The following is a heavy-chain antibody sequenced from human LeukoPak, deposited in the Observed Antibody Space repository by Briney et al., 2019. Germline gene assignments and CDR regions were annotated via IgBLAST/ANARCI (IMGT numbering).Heavy chain of an antibody. CDR1: GFTLSNYW. D-gene: IGHD4-17*01. V-gene: IGHV3-74*01. J-gene: IGHJ4*02. CDR2: INRDGSST. Sequence: PGRCLRLSCAASGFTLSNYWMHWVRRAPGKGLVWVSRINRDGSSTSYADSVKGRFTISRDNAKNTLYLQRNSLRAEDTAVYYCARATHGDYDLGSSYWGQGTLVTVSS. CDR3: ARATHGDYDLGSSY.